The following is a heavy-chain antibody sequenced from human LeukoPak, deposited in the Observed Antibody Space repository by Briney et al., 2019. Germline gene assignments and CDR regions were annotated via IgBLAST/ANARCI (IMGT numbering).Heavy chain of an antibody. D-gene: IGHD2-21*01. Sequence: GGSLRLSCAASGFTFSSYEMNWVRQAPGKGLEWVSYISSSGSSIYYADSEKGRVTISRDNAKNSLYLQMNSLRAEDTAVYYWARERLTCGGDCYDCWGQGALVTVSS. J-gene: IGHJ4*02. CDR1: GFTFSSYE. CDR2: ISSSGSSI. V-gene: IGHV3-48*03. CDR3: ARERLTCGGDCYDC.